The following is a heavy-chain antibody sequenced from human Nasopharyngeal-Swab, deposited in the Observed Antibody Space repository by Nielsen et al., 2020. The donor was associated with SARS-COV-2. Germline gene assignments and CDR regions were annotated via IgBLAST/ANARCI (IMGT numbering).Heavy chain of an antibody. J-gene: IGHJ6*02. CDR1: GYSLNTYW. Sequence: GESLKIFCKGSGYSLNTYWIAWVRQMPGKGLEWMGVLYPRDSETRYSQPFQGQVTISADRFPSTAYLQWSSLKASDTAMYYCVRLEGVATSYRYYFHYGMDVWGQGTTVTVSS. CDR2: LYPRDSET. CDR3: VRLEGVATSYRYYFHYGMDV. D-gene: IGHD5-12*01. V-gene: IGHV5-51*01.